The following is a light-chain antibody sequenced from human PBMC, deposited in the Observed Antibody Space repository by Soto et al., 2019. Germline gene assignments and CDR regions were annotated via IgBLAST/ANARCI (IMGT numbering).Light chain of an antibody. V-gene: IGKV3-20*01. CDR3: QQYGSSQYT. CDR2: GAS. Sequence: ESVLTQSPGSLSLSPGERATLSCRASQSVSSSYLVWYQQKPGQAPRLLIYGASSRATGIPDRFSGSGSGTDFTLTISRLEPEDFAVYYCQQYGSSQYTFGPGTKLEIK. J-gene: IGKJ2*01. CDR1: QSVSSSY.